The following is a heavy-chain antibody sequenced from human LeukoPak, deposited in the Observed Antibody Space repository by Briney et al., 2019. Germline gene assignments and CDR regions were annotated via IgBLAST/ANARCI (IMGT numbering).Heavy chain of an antibody. CDR1: GGTFNNSA. Sequence: ASVKVSCKTSGGTFNNSAISWVRQAPGQGLEWLGGIMPLFGTTGYAQKFQGRVTITKDESTRTVYLELTSLTSDDTAVYYCARDVHGDYGSGWFDPWGQGTLVSVSS. CDR2: IMPLFGTT. V-gene: IGHV1-69*05. D-gene: IGHD4-17*01. J-gene: IGHJ5*02. CDR3: ARDVHGDYGSGWFDP.